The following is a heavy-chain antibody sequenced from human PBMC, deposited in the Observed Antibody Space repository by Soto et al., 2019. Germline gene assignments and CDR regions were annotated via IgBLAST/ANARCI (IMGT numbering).Heavy chain of an antibody. CDR1: GGSFSGYY. CDR3: VLAARPCKAFDI. Sequence: QVQLQQWGAGLLKPSETLSLTCAVYGGSFSGYYWSWIRQPPGKGLEWIGEINHSGSTNYNPSLKSRVTISVDTSKNQFSLKLSSVTAADTAVYYCVLAARPCKAFDIWGQGTMVTVSS. CDR2: INHSGST. V-gene: IGHV4-34*01. D-gene: IGHD6-6*01. J-gene: IGHJ3*02.